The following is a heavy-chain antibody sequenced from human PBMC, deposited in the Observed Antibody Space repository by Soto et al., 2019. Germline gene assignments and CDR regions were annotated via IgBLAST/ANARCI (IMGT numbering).Heavy chain of an antibody. Sequence: ASVKVSCKASGYTFTVYYMHWVRQAPGRGLEWMGWISAYSGNTSYAQKLQGRVTMTTDTSTSTAYMELRSLRSDDTTVYYCARDGSGSGWYFGFDPWGQGTLVTVSS. J-gene: IGHJ5*02. V-gene: IGHV1-18*04. CDR2: ISAYSGNT. D-gene: IGHD6-19*01. CDR3: ARDGSGSGWYFGFDP. CDR1: GYTFTVYY.